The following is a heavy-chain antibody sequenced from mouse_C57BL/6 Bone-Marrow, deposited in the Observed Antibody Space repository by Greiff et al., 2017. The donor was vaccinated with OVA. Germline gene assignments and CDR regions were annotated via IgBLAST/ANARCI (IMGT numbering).Heavy chain of an antibody. J-gene: IGHJ1*03. CDR3: ASPTVVATYWYFDV. CDR1: GFTFSSYG. CDR2: ISSGGSYT. Sequence: EVQVVESGGDLVKPGGSLKLSCAASGFTFSSYGMSWVRQTPDKRLEWVATISSGGSYTYYPDSVKGRFTISRDNAKNTLYLQMSSLKSEDTAMYYCASPTVVATYWYFDVWGTGTTVTVSS. V-gene: IGHV5-6*01. D-gene: IGHD1-1*01.